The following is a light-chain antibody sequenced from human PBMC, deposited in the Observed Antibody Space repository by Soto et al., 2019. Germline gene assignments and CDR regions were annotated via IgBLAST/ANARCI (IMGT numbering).Light chain of an antibody. Sequence: DIVMTQSPDLAVSLGERATVNCKSSQSVLYSSNNKNYLAWYQQKPGQPPKLLIYWASTRESGVPDRFSGSGSGTDFTLTISSLQAEAGAVYYCQQYYNTPYTFGQGTKLEIK. V-gene: IGKV4-1*01. CDR2: WAS. J-gene: IGKJ2*01. CDR3: QQYYNTPYT. CDR1: QSVLYSSNNKNY.